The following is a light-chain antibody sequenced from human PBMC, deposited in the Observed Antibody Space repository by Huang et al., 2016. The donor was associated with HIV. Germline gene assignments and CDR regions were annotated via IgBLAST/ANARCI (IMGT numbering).Light chain of an antibody. J-gene: IGKJ1*01. Sequence: DIQMTQSPSTLSASVGDRVTITCRASQSISSWLAWYQQKRGKAPKLLIYRASSLESGVPSRFSGSGSGTEFTLTISSLQPDDFATYHCQQYNSYWTFGQGTKVEIK. V-gene: IGKV1-5*03. CDR3: QQYNSYWT. CDR1: QSISSW. CDR2: RAS.